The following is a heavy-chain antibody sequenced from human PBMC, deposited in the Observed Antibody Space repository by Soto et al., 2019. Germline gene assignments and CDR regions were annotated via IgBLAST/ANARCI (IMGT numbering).Heavy chain of an antibody. CDR1: GFIFTSYH. CDR2: INSSGGST. Sequence: QVQLEQSGAEVRKPGASVKVSCKASGFIFTSYHMHWVRQAPGQGLEWMGVINSSGGSTVYAQKFQGRLSMTRDTSTNTVYMELSSLRSEDTAVYYCTRGSDSDYWGQGTLVTVSS. CDR3: TRGSDSDY. V-gene: IGHV1-46*01. J-gene: IGHJ4*02. D-gene: IGHD3-3*01.